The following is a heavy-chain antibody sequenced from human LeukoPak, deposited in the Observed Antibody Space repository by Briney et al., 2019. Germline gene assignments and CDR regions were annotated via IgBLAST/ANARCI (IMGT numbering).Heavy chain of an antibody. CDR2: IYYSGST. CDR1: GGSISSYY. CDR3: ARPRLAAAGSSHFDY. V-gene: IGHV4-59*08. D-gene: IGHD6-13*01. Sequence: SETLSLTCTVSGGSISSYYWSWIRQPPGKGLEWIGYIYYSGSTNYNPSLKSRVTISVDTSKNQFSLKLSPVTAADTAVYYGARPRLAAAGSSHFDYWGQGTLVTVSS. J-gene: IGHJ4*02.